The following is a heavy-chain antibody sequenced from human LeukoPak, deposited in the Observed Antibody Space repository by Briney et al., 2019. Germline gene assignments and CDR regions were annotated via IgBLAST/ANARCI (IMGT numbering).Heavy chain of an antibody. J-gene: IGHJ6*03. CDR1: GFTFSDYY. V-gene: IGHV3-11*04. Sequence: PGGSLRLSCAASGFTFSDYYMSWIRQAPGKGLEWVSYISSSGSTIYYADSVKGRFTISRDNAKNSLYLQMNSLRAEDTAAYYCARTYNWNLNYYYMDVWGKGTTVTVSS. CDR2: ISSSGSTI. CDR3: ARTYNWNLNYYYMDV. D-gene: IGHD1-7*01.